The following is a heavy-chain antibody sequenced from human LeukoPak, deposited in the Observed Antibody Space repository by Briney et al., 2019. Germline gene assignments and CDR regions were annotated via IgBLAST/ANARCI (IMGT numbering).Heavy chain of an antibody. V-gene: IGHV4-39*07. CDR2: INHSGST. CDR1: GGSISSGGYY. D-gene: IGHD3-16*02. CDR3: ARDKYDYVWGSYRYIDY. Sequence: SETLSLTCTVSGGSISSGGYYWSWIRQPPGKGLEWIGEINHSGSTNYNPSLKSRVTISVDTSKNQFSLKLSSVTAADTAVYYCARDKYDYVWGSYRYIDYWGQGTLVTVSS. J-gene: IGHJ4*02.